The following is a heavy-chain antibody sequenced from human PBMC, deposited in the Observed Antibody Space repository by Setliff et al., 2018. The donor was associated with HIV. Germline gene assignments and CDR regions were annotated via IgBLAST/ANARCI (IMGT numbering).Heavy chain of an antibody. D-gene: IGHD2-15*01. J-gene: IGHJ4*01. CDR2: ISYDGSNK. CDR1: GFTFSSYG. Sequence: SLKISCAASGFTFSSYGMHWVRQAPGKGLEWVAVISYDGSNKYYADSVKGRFTISRDNSKNTMYLQMSSLRAEDTAVYYCARDLVDRGHFDYWGHGTLVTVSS. CDR3: ARDLVDRGHFDY. V-gene: IGHV3-30*03.